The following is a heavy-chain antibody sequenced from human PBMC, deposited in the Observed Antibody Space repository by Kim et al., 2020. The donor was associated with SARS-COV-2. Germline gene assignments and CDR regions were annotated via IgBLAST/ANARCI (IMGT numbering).Heavy chain of an antibody. V-gene: IGHV4-59*01. D-gene: IGHD3-22*01. J-gene: IGHJ4*02. Sequence: YHPSLKSRVTISVDPSKNPFSLKLSSVTAADTAVYYCATGYYYDSSGYYYWGQGTLVTVSS. CDR3: ATGYYYDSSGYYY.